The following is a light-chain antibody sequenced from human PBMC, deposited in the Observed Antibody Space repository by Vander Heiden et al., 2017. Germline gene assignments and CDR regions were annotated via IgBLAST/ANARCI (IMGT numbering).Light chain of an antibody. CDR2: KAS. V-gene: IGKV1-5*03. Sequence: DIQMTQSPSTLSASVGDRVTITCRASQSISSWLAWYQHKPGKAPKPLIYKASTLESGVPSRFSGSRSGTEFTLTISSLQPDDFATFYCQQYNYYTYTFGQGTKLEIK. J-gene: IGKJ2*01. CDR3: QQYNYYTYT. CDR1: QSISSW.